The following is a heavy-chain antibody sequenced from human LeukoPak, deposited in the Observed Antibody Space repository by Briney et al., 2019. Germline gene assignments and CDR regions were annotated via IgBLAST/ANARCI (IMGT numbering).Heavy chain of an antibody. Sequence: ASVKVSCKASGYTFTGYYMHWVRQAPGQGLEWMGWINPNSGGTNYAQKFQGRVTMTRDTSISTAYMELSRLRSDDTAVYYCARDPYYYDGSGPRGNNYWGQGTLVTVSS. J-gene: IGHJ4*02. CDR3: ARDPYYYDGSGPRGNNY. D-gene: IGHD3-22*01. CDR1: GYTFTGYY. V-gene: IGHV1-2*02. CDR2: INPNSGGT.